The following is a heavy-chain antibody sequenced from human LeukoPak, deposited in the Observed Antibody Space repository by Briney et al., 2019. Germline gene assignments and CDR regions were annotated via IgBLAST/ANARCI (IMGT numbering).Heavy chain of an antibody. CDR2: ITNSGGTT. CDR3: ATRRSGNYFATFDY. CDR1: GFTFSSYA. Sequence: HPGGSLRLSCAASGFTFSSYAMSWVRQAPGKGLEWVSAITNSGGTTYYADSVKGRFTISRDNSKNTVFLQMDSLRAEDTAVYYCATRRSGNYFATFDYWGQGILVTVSS. V-gene: IGHV3-23*01. J-gene: IGHJ4*02. D-gene: IGHD3-22*01.